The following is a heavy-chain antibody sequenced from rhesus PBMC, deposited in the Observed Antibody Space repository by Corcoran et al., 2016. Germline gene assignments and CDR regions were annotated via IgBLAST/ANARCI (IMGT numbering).Heavy chain of an antibody. CDR3: ATGQATGVDY. Sequence: VQLVQSGAEVKKPVASVKISCKASGYPFTDYYLPCVLLAPGKGVGWRGRFDPEDGQAIHAQKSQDRGTITAETSTDTASMELSSLRSEDTAVYCCATGQATGVDYWGQGVLVTVSS. V-gene: IGHV1-111*02. CDR2: FDPEDGQA. D-gene: IGHD5-36*01. CDR1: GYPFTDYY. J-gene: IGHJ4*01.